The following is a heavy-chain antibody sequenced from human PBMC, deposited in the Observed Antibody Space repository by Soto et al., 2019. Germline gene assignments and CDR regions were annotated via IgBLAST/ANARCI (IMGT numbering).Heavy chain of an antibody. CDR1: GYTFTSYG. Sequence: QVQLVQSGAEVKKPGASVKVSCKASGYTFTSYGISWVRQAPGQGLEWMGWISAYNGNTNYAQKLQGRVTMTTDTSTRTADMGLRSLSSDDTAVYFCARDPAVYCSGGSCYGVHYYGMDVWGQGTTVTVSS. J-gene: IGHJ6*02. V-gene: IGHV1-18*01. CDR2: ISAYNGNT. D-gene: IGHD2-15*01. CDR3: ARDPAVYCSGGSCYGVHYYGMDV.